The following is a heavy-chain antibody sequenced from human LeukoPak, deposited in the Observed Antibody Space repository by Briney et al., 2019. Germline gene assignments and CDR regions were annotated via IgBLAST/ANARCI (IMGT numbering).Heavy chain of an antibody. Sequence: SETLSLTCAVSGGSISSSSYYWGWIRQPPGKGLEWIGSIYYSGSTYYSPSLKSRVTISVDTSKNQFSLKLSSVTAADTAVYYCARHVEEWFDPWGQGTLVTVSS. J-gene: IGHJ5*02. V-gene: IGHV4-39*01. CDR1: GGSISSSSYY. CDR2: IYYSGST. CDR3: ARHVEEWFDP.